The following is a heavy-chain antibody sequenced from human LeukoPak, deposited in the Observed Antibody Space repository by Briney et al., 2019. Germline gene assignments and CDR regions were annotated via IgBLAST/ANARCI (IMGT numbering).Heavy chain of an antibody. Sequence: PSETLSLTCTVSDYSISSGYYWGWIRQPPGKGLEWIGSIYHSGNTFYNPSLKSRVIMSVDTSKNQFSLKLNSVTAADTAVYYCARTTEGYAGGPGYSYYYYMDVWGKGTTVTISS. J-gene: IGHJ6*03. V-gene: IGHV4-38-2*02. CDR3: ARTTEGYAGGPGYSYYYYMDV. CDR1: DYSISSGYY. CDR2: IYHSGNT. D-gene: IGHD5-12*01.